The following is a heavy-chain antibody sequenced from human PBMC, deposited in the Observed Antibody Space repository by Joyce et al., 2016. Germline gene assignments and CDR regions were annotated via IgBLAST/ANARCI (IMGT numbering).Heavy chain of an antibody. D-gene: IGHD3-10*01. CDR1: GFTFSSYW. Sequence: EVQLVESGGGLVQPGVSLRLSCAASGFTFSSYWMSWVRQAPGKGLEWVANIKQDGSEKYYVDSVKGRFTISRDNTKNSLYLQMNSLRAEDTAVYYCATVRDYYGSGSQPLDYWGQGTLVTVSS. CDR2: IKQDGSEK. J-gene: IGHJ4*02. CDR3: ATVRDYYGSGSQPLDY. V-gene: IGHV3-7*01.